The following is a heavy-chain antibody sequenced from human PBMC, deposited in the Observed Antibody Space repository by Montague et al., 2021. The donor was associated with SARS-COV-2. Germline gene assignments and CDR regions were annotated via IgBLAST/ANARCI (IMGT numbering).Heavy chain of an antibody. CDR1: GGSISSPDYY. D-gene: IGHD6-13*01. CDR3: TRGIDSYKTGY. J-gene: IGHJ4*02. Sequence: SETLSLTCTVSGGSISSPDYYWGWIRQSPGKELEWIGSISYTGRTYYNPSLRSRVTISVDTSKNQFSLKLTSVTAADTAVYYCTRGIDSYKTGYWGQGIQVTVSS. CDR2: ISYTGRT. V-gene: IGHV4-39*07.